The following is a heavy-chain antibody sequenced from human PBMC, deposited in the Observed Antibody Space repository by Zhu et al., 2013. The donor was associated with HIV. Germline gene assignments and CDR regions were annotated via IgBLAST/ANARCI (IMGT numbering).Heavy chain of an antibody. Sequence: QVQLVQSGAEVKKPGSSVKVSCKASGGTFSSYAISWVRQAPGQGLEWMGGIIPIFGTANYAQKFQGRVTITADESTSTAYMELSSLRSEDTAVYYCARGPFWSGYPYNWFDPGAREPWSPSPQ. CDR1: GGTFSSYA. J-gene: IGHJ5*02. CDR2: IIPIFGTA. D-gene: IGHD3-3*01. V-gene: IGHV1-69*01. CDR3: ARGPFWSGYPYNWFDP.